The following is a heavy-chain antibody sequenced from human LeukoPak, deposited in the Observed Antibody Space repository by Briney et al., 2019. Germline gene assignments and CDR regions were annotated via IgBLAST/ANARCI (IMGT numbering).Heavy chain of an antibody. CDR3: ARGGTYYGSGSYALPYYYYYMDV. Sequence: PSQTLSLTCTVSGGSISSGSYYWSWIRQPAGKGLEWIGRIYTSGSTNYNPSLKSRVTISVDTSKNQFSLKLSSVTAADTAVYYCARGGTYYGSGSYALPYYYYYMDVWGKGTTVTVSS. CDR1: GGSISSGSYY. V-gene: IGHV4-61*02. J-gene: IGHJ6*03. D-gene: IGHD3-10*01. CDR2: IYTSGST.